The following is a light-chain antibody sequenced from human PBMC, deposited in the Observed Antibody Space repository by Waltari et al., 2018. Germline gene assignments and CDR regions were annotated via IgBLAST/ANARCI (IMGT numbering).Light chain of an antibody. Sequence: QTVVTQEPSLTVSPGGAVPLTCASSAGAVTSGNYPNWIQQKPGQVPRSLIHSTTNRPSWTPARFSGSLLGGKAALTLSGVQPEDEAEYYCLLYDGSDQVFGGGTKLTVL. J-gene: IGLJ3*02. CDR1: AGAVTSGNY. CDR2: STT. V-gene: IGLV7-43*01. CDR3: LLYDGSDQV.